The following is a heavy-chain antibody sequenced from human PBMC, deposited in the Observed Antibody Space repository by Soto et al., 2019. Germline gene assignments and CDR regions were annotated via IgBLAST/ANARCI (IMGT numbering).Heavy chain of an antibody. CDR2: IKSKTDGGTT. J-gene: IGHJ4*02. V-gene: IGHV3-15*07. D-gene: IGHD3-22*01. Sequence: GGSLRLSCAASGFTSSNAWMNWVRQAPGKGLEWVGRIKSKTDGGTTDYAAPVKGRFTISRDDSKNTLYLQMNSLKTEDTALYYCTTLGRDYYDSSGYQTWGQGTLVTVSS. CDR3: TTLGRDYYDSSGYQT. CDR1: GFTSSNAW.